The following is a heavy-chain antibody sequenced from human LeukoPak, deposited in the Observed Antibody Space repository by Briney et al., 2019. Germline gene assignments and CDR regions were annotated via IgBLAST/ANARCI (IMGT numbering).Heavy chain of an antibody. J-gene: IGHJ6*02. D-gene: IGHD6-19*01. Sequence: KPSETLSLTCTVSGGSISTYYWSWIRQPPGKGLEWIGYIYYGGSTNYNPSLKSRVTISVDTSKNQFSLKLGSVTAADTAMYYCARDGRIAVAGFYYYYGMDVWGQGTTVTVSS. CDR1: GGSISTYY. CDR2: IYYGGST. V-gene: IGHV4-59*01. CDR3: ARDGRIAVAGFYYYYGMDV.